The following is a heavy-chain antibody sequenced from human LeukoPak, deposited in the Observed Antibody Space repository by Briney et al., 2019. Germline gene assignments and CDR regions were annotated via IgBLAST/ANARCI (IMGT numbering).Heavy chain of an antibody. J-gene: IGHJ3*02. CDR1: GFTFRSYA. CDR2: FSVSGGTT. D-gene: IGHD3-10*01. CDR3: AKGVRGVPNDAFDI. V-gene: IGHV3-23*01. Sequence: PGGSLRLSCAASGFTFRSYALSWVRQAPGKGLEWVSTFSVSGGTTYYADSVKGRFTISRDNFQNTLYLQMNSLSAEDTAVYYCAKGVRGVPNDAFDIWGQGTMVTVSS.